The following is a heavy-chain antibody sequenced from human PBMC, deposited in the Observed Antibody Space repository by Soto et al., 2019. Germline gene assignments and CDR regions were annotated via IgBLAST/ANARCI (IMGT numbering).Heavy chain of an antibody. D-gene: IGHD7-27*01. CDR3: GRFHPAGDSFDP. V-gene: IGHV1-8*01. Sequence: QVQLVQSGAEVKKPGASVKVSCKASGYIFTSYDINWMRQATGQGLEWMGWMNPNSGNTGYAHKFQGRVTMTRNTSISTAYTDPSSPRSEDTAGYYCGRFHPAGDSFDPWGQACLVTVSS. J-gene: IGHJ5*02. CDR1: GYIFTSYD. CDR2: MNPNSGNT.